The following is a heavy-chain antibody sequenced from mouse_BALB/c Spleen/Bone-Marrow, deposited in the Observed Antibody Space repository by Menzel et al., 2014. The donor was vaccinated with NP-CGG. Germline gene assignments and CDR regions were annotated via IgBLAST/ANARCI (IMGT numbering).Heavy chain of an antibody. D-gene: IGHD1-1*01. Sequence: VQLVESGAELVRPGTSVKVSCKASGYAFTNYLIEWVKQRPGQGLEWIGVIDPRSGGTDYNEKFKGKAPLTADKSSSTAYMQLNSLTSGDSAVYFCASGGITTVVPYSMDYWGQGTSVTVSS. CDR1: GYAFTNYL. CDR2: IDPRSGGT. J-gene: IGHJ4*01. V-gene: IGHV1-54*03. CDR3: ASGGITTVVPYSMDY.